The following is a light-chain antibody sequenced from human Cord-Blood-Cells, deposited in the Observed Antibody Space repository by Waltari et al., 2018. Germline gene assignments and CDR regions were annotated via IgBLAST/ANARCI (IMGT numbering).Light chain of an antibody. Sequence: SVLTQPPSVSGAPGQRVTISCTGSSSNTGAGYDVHWYQQLPGTAPKLLIYGNSNRPSGVPDRFSGSKSGTSASLAITGLQAEDEADYYCQSYDSSLSGSLFGGGTKLTVL. V-gene: IGLV1-40*01. CDR1: SSNTGAGYD. J-gene: IGLJ2*01. CDR3: QSYDSSLSGSL. CDR2: GNS.